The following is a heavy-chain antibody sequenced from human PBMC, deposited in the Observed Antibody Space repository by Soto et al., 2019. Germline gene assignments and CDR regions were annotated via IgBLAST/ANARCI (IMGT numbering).Heavy chain of an antibody. D-gene: IGHD3-22*01. J-gene: IGHJ4*02. CDR3: ARGHRLKRITVIVVATTGYYFDY. Sequence: ASVKVSCKASGYTFTSYDINWVRQATGQGLEWMGWMNPNSGNTGYAQKFQGRVTMTRNTSISTAYMELSSLRSEDTAVYYCARGHRLKRITVIVVATTGYYFDYWGQGTMVTVSS. V-gene: IGHV1-8*01. CDR1: GYTFTSYD. CDR2: MNPNSGNT.